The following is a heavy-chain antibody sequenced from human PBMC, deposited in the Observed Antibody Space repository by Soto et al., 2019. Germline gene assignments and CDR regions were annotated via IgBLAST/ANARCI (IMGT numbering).Heavy chain of an antibody. CDR1: GFTFSSYG. V-gene: IGHV3-33*01. D-gene: IGHD3-10*01. J-gene: IGHJ6*02. CDR2: IWYDGSNK. CDR3: ARDPLCGFGELLCYYYGMDV. Sequence: VGSLRLSCAASGFTFSSYGMHWVRQAPGKGLEWVAVIWYDGSNKYYADSVKGRFTISRDNSKNTLYLQMNSLRAEDTAVYYCARDPLCGFGELLCYYYGMDVWGQGTTVTVSS.